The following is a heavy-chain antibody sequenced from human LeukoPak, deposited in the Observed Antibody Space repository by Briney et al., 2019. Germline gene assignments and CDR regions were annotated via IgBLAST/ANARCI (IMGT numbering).Heavy chain of an antibody. Sequence: PSETLSLTCTVSGGSISSHYWSWIRQPPGKGLEWIGYIYYSGSTSYNPSLKSRVTISVDTSKNQFSLKLSSVTAADTAVYYCARGGVRFLEYDYWGQGTLVTVSS. V-gene: IGHV4-59*11. CDR1: GGSISSHY. J-gene: IGHJ4*02. D-gene: IGHD3-3*01. CDR3: ARGGVRFLEYDY. CDR2: IYYSGST.